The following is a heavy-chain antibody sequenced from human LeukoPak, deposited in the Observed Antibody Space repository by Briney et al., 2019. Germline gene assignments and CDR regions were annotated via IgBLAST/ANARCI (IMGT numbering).Heavy chain of an antibody. CDR2: IIPIFGTA. J-gene: IGHJ4*02. Sequence: ASVKVSRKASGGTFSSYAISWVRQAPGQGLEWMGGIIPIFGTANYAQKFQGRVTITADESTSTAYMELSSLRSEDTAVYYCARLSTSGVTNDYWGQGTLVTVSS. D-gene: IGHD3-10*01. V-gene: IGHV1-69*01. CDR1: GGTFSSYA. CDR3: ARLSTSGVTNDY.